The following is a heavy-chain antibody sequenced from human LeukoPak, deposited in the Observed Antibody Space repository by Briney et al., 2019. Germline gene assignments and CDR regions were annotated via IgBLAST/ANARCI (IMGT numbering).Heavy chain of an antibody. CDR1: GYTFTSYY. V-gene: IGHV1-46*01. CDR3: ARDLTMVRGVIIGLFAFDI. J-gene: IGHJ3*02. Sequence: ASVKVSCKASGYTFTSYYMHWVRQAPGQGLEWMGIINPSGGSTSYAQKFQGRVTMTRDTSTSTVYMELSSLESEDTAVYYCARDLTMVRGVIIGLFAFDIWGQGTMVTVSS. D-gene: IGHD3-10*01. CDR2: INPSGGST.